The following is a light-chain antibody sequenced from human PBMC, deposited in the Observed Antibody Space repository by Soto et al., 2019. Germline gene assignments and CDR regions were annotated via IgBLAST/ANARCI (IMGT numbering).Light chain of an antibody. CDR3: QQYYSYPRT. CDR2: AAS. Sequence: AIRITQSPSSFSASTGDRVTITCRASQGISSYLAWYQQKPGKAPKLLIYAASTLQSGVPSRFSGSGSGTDFTLTISCLQSEDFATHYCQQYYSYPRTFGQETKVDIK. CDR1: QGISSY. V-gene: IGKV1-8*01. J-gene: IGKJ1*01.